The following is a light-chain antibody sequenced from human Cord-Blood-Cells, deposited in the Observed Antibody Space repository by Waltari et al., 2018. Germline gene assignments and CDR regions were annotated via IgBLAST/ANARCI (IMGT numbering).Light chain of an antibody. V-gene: IGLV2-14*01. CDR2: AVS. J-gene: IGLJ2*01. CDR1: SSEVGGYNY. Sequence: QSALTQPAPLSGSPGQSITISCTGTSSEVGGYNYVSWYQQHPGKAPKLLIYAVSNRPSGVSNRVSGSKSGNTASLTISGLQAEDEADYYCSSYTSSSTPVVCGGGTKLTVL. CDR3: SSYTSSSTPVV.